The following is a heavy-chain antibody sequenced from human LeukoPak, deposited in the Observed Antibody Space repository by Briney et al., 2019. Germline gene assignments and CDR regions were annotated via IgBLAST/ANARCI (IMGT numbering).Heavy chain of an antibody. J-gene: IGHJ4*02. CDR1: GFTFRTYW. V-gene: IGHV3-7*01. CDR2: IKQDGSEE. D-gene: IGHD1-26*01. CDR3: ARGWTPLIVGAIDY. Sequence: GGSLRLSCATSGFTFRTYWMSWVRQAPGKGLEWVANIKQDGSEEYYADSVKGRFTISRDNAKNSLYLQMNSLRAEDTAVYYCARGWTPLIVGAIDYWGQGTLVTVSS.